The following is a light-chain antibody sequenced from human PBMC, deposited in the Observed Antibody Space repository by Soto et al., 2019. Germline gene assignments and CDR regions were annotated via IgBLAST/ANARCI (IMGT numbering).Light chain of an antibody. CDR2: GAS. V-gene: IGKV3-15*01. CDR3: QHYNSWLRT. CDR1: QSVSSN. Sequence: EMVMTQSPATLSVSPGERATLSCRASQSVSSNLAWYQQKPGQAPRLLIYGASTRATGVPARFSGSGSGTEFTLTFSSLQSEDFAVYHCQHYNSWLRTFGQGTKVESK. J-gene: IGKJ1*01.